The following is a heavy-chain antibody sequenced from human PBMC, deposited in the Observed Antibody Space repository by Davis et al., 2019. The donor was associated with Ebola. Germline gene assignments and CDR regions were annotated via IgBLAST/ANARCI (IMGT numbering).Heavy chain of an antibody. CDR1: GFTFSSYW. V-gene: IGHV3-21*04. CDR3: AKDAVGWLEGWFDP. D-gene: IGHD6-19*01. J-gene: IGHJ5*02. CDR2: ISSSSSYI. Sequence: GESLKISCAASGFTFSSYWMSWVRQAPGKGLEWVSSISSSSSYIYYADSVKGRFTISRDNAKNSLYLQMNSLRAEDTALYYCAKDAVGWLEGWFDPWGQGTLVTVSS.